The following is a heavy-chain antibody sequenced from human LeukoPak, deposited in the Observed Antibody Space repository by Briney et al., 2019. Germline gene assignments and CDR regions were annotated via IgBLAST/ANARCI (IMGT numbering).Heavy chain of an antibody. D-gene: IGHD1-1*01. CDR1: GFNLSSHA. Sequence: GDSLSLSCAPSGFNLSSHAMSWVRPSPAKWLDWFLGLSCSGVSIYYADTVKGRFTISRHNSNNPMYLQVNSLRADHTAVHHCAKDQLGGYGVFSPFDYWGQGTLATVSS. CDR3: AKDQLGGYGVFSPFDY. V-gene: IGHV3-23*01. J-gene: IGHJ4*02. CDR2: LSCSGVSI.